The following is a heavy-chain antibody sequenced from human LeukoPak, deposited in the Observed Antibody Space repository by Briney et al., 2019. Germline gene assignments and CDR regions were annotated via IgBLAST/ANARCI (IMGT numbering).Heavy chain of an antibody. D-gene: IGHD3-10*01. CDR2: ISAYKGNT. V-gene: IGHV1-18*01. J-gene: IGHJ6*03. CDR3: ARRNYGSGSYSFYYYYYYMDV. Sequence: PGQGLEWMGWISAYKGNTNYAQKLQGRVNMTTDTSTSTAYMELRSLRSDDTAVYYCARRNYGSGSYSFYYYYYYMDVWGKGTTVTVSS.